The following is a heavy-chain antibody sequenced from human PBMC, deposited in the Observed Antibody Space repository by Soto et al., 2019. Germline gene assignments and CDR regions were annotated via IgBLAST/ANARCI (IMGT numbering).Heavy chain of an antibody. CDR2: FDPEDGET. J-gene: IGHJ6*02. Sequence: ASVKVSCKVSGYTLTELSMHWVRQAPGKGLEWMGGFDPEDGETIYAQKFQGRVTMTEDTSTDTAYMELSSLRSEDTAVYYCATDLQLWQGAAAGTSDYYYGMDVWGQGTTVTVSS. D-gene: IGHD6-13*01. CDR1: GYTLTELS. CDR3: ATDLQLWQGAAAGTSDYYYGMDV. V-gene: IGHV1-24*01.